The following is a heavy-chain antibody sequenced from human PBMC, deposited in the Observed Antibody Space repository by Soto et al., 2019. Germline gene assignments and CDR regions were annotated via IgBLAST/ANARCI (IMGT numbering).Heavy chain of an antibody. J-gene: IGHJ4*02. V-gene: IGHV3-30-3*01. CDR2: ISYDGSNK. CDR1: GFTFSSYA. CDR3: ARSLIAAAGSYYFDY. Sequence: QVQLVESGGGVVQPGRSLRLSCAASGFTFSSYAMHWVRQAPGKGLEWVAVISYDGSNKYYADYVKGRFTISRDNSKNTLYLQMNSLRAEDTAVYYCARSLIAAAGSYYFDYWGQGTLVTVSS. D-gene: IGHD6-13*01.